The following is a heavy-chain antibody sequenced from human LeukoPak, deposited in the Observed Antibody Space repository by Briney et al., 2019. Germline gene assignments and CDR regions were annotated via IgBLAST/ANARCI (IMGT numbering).Heavy chain of an antibody. CDR3: ARDGSHFGDSEY. J-gene: IGHJ4*02. V-gene: IGHV1-46*01. CDR2: IKPSDGDI. D-gene: IGHD4-17*01. Sequence: ASVKVSCKASGYTFTTYHMHWVRRAPGQGLEWMGVIKPSDGDIGFAHKFQGRISMTRDMSTSTVYLELSSLRSEDTAMYYCARDGSHFGDSEYWGQGTLVIVSS. CDR1: GYTFTTYH.